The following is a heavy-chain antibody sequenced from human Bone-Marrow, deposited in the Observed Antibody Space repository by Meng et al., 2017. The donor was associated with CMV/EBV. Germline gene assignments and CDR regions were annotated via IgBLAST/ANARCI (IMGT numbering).Heavy chain of an antibody. CDR3: ARRGYCSSTSCLHDAFDI. Sequence: SVKVSCKASGYTFTSYDISWVRQAPGQGLEWMGRIIPILGIANYAQKFQGRVTITADKSTSTAYMELSSLRSEDTAVYYCARRGYCSSTSCLHDAFDIWGQGTTVTVSS. V-gene: IGHV1-69*04. CDR2: IIPILGIA. D-gene: IGHD2-2*01. CDR1: GYTFTSYD. J-gene: IGHJ3*02.